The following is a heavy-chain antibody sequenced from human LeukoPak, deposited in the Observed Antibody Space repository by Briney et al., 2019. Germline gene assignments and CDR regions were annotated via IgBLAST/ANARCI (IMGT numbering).Heavy chain of an antibody. V-gene: IGHV3-53*01. CDR3: ARGAAQGYSGY. CDR1: GFTVSSNY. J-gene: IGHJ4*02. Sequence: GGSLRLSCAASGFTVSSNYMSWVRQAPGKGQEWVSVIYSGGSTYYADSVKGRFTISRDNSKNTLYLQMNSLRAEDTAVYYCARGAAQGYSGYWGQGTLVTVSS. D-gene: IGHD5-12*01. CDR2: IYSGGST.